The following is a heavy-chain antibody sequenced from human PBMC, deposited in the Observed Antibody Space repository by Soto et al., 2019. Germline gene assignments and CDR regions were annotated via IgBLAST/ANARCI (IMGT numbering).Heavy chain of an antibody. D-gene: IGHD1-26*01. CDR2: IYYSGST. V-gene: IGHV4-59*01. J-gene: IGHJ4*02. CDR3: ARDPGSYGLAYFDY. CDR1: GGSISSYY. Sequence: SETLSLTCTVSGGSISSYYWSWIRQPPGKGLEWIGYIYYSGSTNYNPSLKSRVTISVDTSKNQFSLKLSSVTAADTAVYYCARDPGSYGLAYFDYWGQGTLVTVS.